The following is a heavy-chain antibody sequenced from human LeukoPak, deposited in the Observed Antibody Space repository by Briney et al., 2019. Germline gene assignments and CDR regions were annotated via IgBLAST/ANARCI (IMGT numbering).Heavy chain of an antibody. D-gene: IGHD3-22*01. CDR2: IYYSGST. J-gene: IGHJ3*02. CDR3: ARVRRVLITTNDAFDI. V-gene: IGHV4-59*01. Sequence: SETLSLTCTVSGGSISTYYWSWIRQPPGKGLELVGYIYYSGSTNYNPSLKSRITISVDTSKNQFSLSLISVTAADTAVYYCARVRRVLITTNDAFDIWGQGTMVTVSS. CDR1: GGSISTYY.